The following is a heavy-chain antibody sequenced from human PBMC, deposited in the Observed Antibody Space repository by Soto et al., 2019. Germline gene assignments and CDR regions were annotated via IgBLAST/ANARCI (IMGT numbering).Heavy chain of an antibody. Sequence: PSETLSLTCTVSGGSISSYYWSWIRQPPGKGLEWIGYIYYSGSTNYNPSLKSRVTISVDTSKNQFSLKLSSVTAADTAVYYCASSPNTVTSFDYWGQGTLVTVS. D-gene: IGHD4-17*01. CDR3: ASSPNTVTSFDY. CDR1: GGSISSYY. V-gene: IGHV4-59*01. CDR2: IYYSGST. J-gene: IGHJ4*02.